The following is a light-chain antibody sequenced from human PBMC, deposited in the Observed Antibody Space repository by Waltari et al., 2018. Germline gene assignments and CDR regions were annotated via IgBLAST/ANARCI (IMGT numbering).Light chain of an antibody. V-gene: IGKV2-28*01. CDR2: LGS. CDR3: MQALRTWT. CDR1: QSLLHRDGYNY. J-gene: IGKJ1*01. Sequence: DIVMTQSPVSLPVTPGEPASISCRSNQSLLHRDGYNYVDWYLQKPGQSPQLLIYLGSNRASGVPDRFSGSGSGTDFTLKISRVEAEDVGVYYCMQALRTWTFGQGTKVEIK.